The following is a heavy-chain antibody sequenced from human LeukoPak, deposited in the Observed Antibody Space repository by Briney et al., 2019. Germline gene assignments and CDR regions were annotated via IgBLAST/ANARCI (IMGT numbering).Heavy chain of an antibody. CDR3: ARATGAYYEYFDY. CDR1: GGSISSYY. V-gene: IGHV4-59*12. CDR2: IYYSGST. J-gene: IGHJ4*02. Sequence: PSETLSLTCTVSGGSISSYYWSWIRQPPGKGLEWIGYIYYSGSTNYNPSLKSRVTISVDTSKSQFSLKLSSVTAADTAVYYCARATGAYYEYFDYWGQGTLVTVSS. D-gene: IGHD3-22*01.